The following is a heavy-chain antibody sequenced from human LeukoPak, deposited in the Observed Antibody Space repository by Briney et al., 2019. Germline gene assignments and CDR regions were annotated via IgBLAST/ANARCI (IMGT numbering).Heavy chain of an antibody. CDR1: GGIFSSST. J-gene: IGHJ4*02. Sequence: SVKVSCKASGGIFSSSTINWVRQAPGQGLEWMGGIIPIFGTANYAQKFQGRVTITADKSTSTAYMELSSLRSEDTAVYYCAAWYYYGPTHLEYWGQGTLVTVSS. CDR2: IIPIFGTA. D-gene: IGHD3-10*01. CDR3: AAWYYYGPTHLEY. V-gene: IGHV1-69*06.